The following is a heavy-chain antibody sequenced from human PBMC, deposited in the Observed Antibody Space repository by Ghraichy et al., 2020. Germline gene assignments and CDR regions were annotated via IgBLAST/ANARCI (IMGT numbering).Heavy chain of an antibody. D-gene: IGHD3-16*02. CDR1: GGSISSSSYY. CDR2: IYYSGST. J-gene: IGHJ4*02. Sequence: SETLSLTCTVSGGSISSSSYYWGWIRQPPGKGLEWIGSIYYSGSTYYNPSLKSRVTISVDTSKNQFSLKLSSVTAADTAVYYCAGAPLYDYVWGSYRYYFDYWGQGTLVTVSS. V-gene: IGHV4-39*01. CDR3: AGAPLYDYVWGSYRYYFDY.